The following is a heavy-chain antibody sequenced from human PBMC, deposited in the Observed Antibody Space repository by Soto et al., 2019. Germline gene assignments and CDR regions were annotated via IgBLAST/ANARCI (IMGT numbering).Heavy chain of an antibody. D-gene: IGHD3-22*01. CDR2: INHSGST. CDR1: GGSFSGYY. J-gene: IGHJ4*02. V-gene: IGHV4-34*01. Sequence: SETLSLTCAVYGGSFSGYYWSWIRQPPGKGLEWIGEINHSGSTNYNPSLKSRVTISVDTSKNQFSLKLSSVTAADTAVYYCAREGEKDYYDSSGYYGPFDYWGQGTLVTVSS. CDR3: AREGEKDYYDSSGYYGPFDY.